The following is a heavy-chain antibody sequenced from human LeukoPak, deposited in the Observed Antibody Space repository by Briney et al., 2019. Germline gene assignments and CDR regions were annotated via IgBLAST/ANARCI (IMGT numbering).Heavy chain of an antibody. V-gene: IGHV1-46*01. J-gene: IGHJ6*02. CDR3: ATPLYSYGQDYYYYGMDV. Sequence: ASVKVSCKASGYTFTSYYMHWVRQAPGQGLEWMGIINPSGGSTSYAQKFQGRVTTTRDTSTSTVYMELSSLRSEDTAVYYCATPLYSYGQDYYYYGMDVWGQGTTVTVSS. CDR2: INPSGGST. CDR1: GYTFTSYY. D-gene: IGHD5-18*01.